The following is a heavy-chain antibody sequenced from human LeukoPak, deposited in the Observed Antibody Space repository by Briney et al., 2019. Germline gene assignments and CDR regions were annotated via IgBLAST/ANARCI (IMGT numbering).Heavy chain of an antibody. J-gene: IGHJ2*01. CDR3: TRPSSWYRIDWYFDL. CDR1: GFTFGVYA. CDR2: IRSKSYGGTT. D-gene: IGHD6-13*01. V-gene: IGHV3-49*03. Sequence: HPGRSLRLSCTASGFTFGVYAMSWFRQAPGKGLEWVGFIRSKSYGGTTEYAASVKGRFTISRDDSKSIAYLQMNSLKTEDTAVYYCTRPSSWYRIDWYFDLWGRGTLVTVSS.